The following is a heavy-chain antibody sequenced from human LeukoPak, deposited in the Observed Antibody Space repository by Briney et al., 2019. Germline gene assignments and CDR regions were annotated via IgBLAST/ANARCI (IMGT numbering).Heavy chain of an antibody. CDR3: ARAVLA. J-gene: IGHJ5*02. CDR2: ISYDGSNK. V-gene: IGHV3-30*03. Sequence: PGRSLRLSCAASGFTFSSYGMHWVRQAPGKGLEWVAVISYDGSNKYYADSVKGRFTISRDNSKNTLYLQMNSLRAEDTAVYYCARAVLAWGQGTLVTVSS. CDR1: GFTFSSYG.